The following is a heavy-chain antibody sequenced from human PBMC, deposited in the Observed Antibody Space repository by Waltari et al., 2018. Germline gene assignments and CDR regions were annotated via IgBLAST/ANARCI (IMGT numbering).Heavy chain of an antibody. CDR1: GFKISGFS. V-gene: IGHV3-48*02. D-gene: IGHD2-8*02. Sequence: LWESGGGLIQPGGALRLSGEAAGFKISGFSVDWVRQAPGKGLEWIAFIGPGGSPIYYADSVRGRFTISRHDVDNLVYLQMENLRDEDSALYYCVRGWWENSFDLWGQGTRVTVSS. CDR2: IGPGGSPI. CDR3: VRGWWENSFDL. J-gene: IGHJ3*01.